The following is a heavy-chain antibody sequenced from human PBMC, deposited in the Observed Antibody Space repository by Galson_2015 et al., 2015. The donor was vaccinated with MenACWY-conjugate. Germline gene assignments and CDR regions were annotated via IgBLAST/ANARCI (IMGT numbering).Heavy chain of an antibody. Sequence: SVKASCKASGGTFINYGICWWRQVPGHGLEWMGGIVPMFGTANPDQKFQSRVTISADESTSTAYMELSRVTFEDTAVYYCARDRRPQRESYYYGMDVWGQGTLVTVSS. CDR3: ARDRRPQRESYYYGMDV. J-gene: IGHJ6*02. D-gene: IGHD2/OR15-2a*01. CDR1: GGTFINYG. V-gene: IGHV1-69*13. CDR2: IVPMFGTA.